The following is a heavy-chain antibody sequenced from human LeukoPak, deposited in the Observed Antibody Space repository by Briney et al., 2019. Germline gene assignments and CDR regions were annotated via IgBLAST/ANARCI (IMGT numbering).Heavy chain of an antibody. D-gene: IGHD3-10*02. CDR3: AELGITMIGGV. Sequence: PGGSLRLSCAASGFTFSSYEMNWVRQAPGKGLEWVSYISSSGSTIYYAYSLKGRFTISRDNAKNSLYLQMNSLRSEDTAVYYCAELGITMIGGVWGKGTTVTISS. V-gene: IGHV3-48*03. CDR2: ISSSGSTI. CDR1: GFTFSSYE. J-gene: IGHJ6*04.